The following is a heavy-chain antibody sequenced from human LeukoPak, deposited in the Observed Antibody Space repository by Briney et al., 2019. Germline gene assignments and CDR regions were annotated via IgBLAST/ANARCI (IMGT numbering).Heavy chain of an antibody. CDR1: GFTFSNYG. J-gene: IGHJ4*02. CDR2: IWYDGSKK. CDR3: ARDFRAYGSGSLFDY. D-gene: IGHD3-10*01. Sequence: GGSLRLCCTASGFTFSNYGLLWVRQAPGKGLEWMAIIWYDGSKKYYADSVKGRFTISRDDSKNTLFLQMNSLRAEDTAVYYCARDFRAYGSGSLFDYWGQGTLVTVSS. V-gene: IGHV3-33*01.